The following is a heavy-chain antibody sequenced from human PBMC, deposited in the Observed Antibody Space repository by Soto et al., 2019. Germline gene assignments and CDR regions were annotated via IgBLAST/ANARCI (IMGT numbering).Heavy chain of an antibody. J-gene: IGHJ4*02. CDR2: IYYSGST. V-gene: IGHV4-59*01. CDR3: ARGPGYGMDSSSSFDY. Sequence: PSETLSLTCTVSGGSISSYYWSWIRQPPGKGLEWIGYIYYSGSTNYNPSLKSRVTISVDTSKNQFSLKLSSVTAADTAVYYCARGPGYGMDSSSSFDYWGQGTLVTVSS. CDR1: GGSISSYY. D-gene: IGHD6-6*01.